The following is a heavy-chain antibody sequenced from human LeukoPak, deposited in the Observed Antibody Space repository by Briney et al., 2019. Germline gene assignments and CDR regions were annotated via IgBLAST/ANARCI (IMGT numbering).Heavy chain of an antibody. J-gene: IGHJ4*02. Sequence: PSETLSLTCTVSGGSISSYYWSWIRQPPGKGLEWIGEINHSGSTNYNPSLKSRVTISVDTSKNQFSLKLSSMTAADTAVYYCARRFGWNARTDYWGQGTLVTVSS. V-gene: IGHV4-34*01. D-gene: IGHD1-1*01. CDR2: INHSGST. CDR3: ARRFGWNARTDY. CDR1: GGSISSYY.